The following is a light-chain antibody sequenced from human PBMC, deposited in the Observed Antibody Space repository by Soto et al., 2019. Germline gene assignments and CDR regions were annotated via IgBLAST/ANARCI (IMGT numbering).Light chain of an antibody. CDR2: AAS. J-gene: IGKJ1*01. CDR3: QKYNSAPWT. Sequence: DIQMTQSPSSLSASVGDRVTITCRASQSISNYLAWYQQKPGKVPKLLIYAASTLQSGVPSRFSGSGSGTDFTLTISSQQPEDVATYYCQKYNSAPWTFGQGTKVEIK. CDR1: QSISNY. V-gene: IGKV1-27*01.